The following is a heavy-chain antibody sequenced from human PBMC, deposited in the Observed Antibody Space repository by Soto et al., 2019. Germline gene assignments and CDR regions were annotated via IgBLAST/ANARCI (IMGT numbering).Heavy chain of an antibody. V-gene: IGHV4-59*01. D-gene: IGHD6-19*01. J-gene: IGHJ5*02. CDR3: ARDRGLGSGWYGWFDP. Sequence: SETLSLTCTVSGGSISSYYWSWIRQPPGKGLEWIGYIYYSESTNYNPSLKSRVTISVDTSKNQFSLKLSSVTAADTAVYYCARDRGLGSGWYGWFDPWGQGTLVTVSS. CDR2: IYYSEST. CDR1: GGSISSYY.